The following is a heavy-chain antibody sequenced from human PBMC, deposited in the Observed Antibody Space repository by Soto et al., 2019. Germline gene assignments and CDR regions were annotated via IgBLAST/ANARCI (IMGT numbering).Heavy chain of an antibody. CDR1: GGSISSYY. Sequence: TSETLSLTCTVSGGSISSYYWSWIRQPAGKGLEWIGRIYTSGSTNYNPSLKSRVTMSVDTSKNQFSLKLSSVTAADTAVYYCARDSNYYDSSGYLTRLFDPWGQGTLVTVSS. V-gene: IGHV4-4*07. J-gene: IGHJ5*02. CDR3: ARDSNYYDSSGYLTRLFDP. CDR2: IYTSGST. D-gene: IGHD3-22*01.